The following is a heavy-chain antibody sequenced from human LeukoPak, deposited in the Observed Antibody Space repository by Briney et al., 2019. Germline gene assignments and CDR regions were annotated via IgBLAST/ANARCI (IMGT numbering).Heavy chain of an antibody. Sequence: ASVKVSCKASGYTFTGYYMHWVRQAPGQGLEWMGWINPNSGGTDYAQKFQGRFTMTRDTSISTAYMEMWSLRSDDTAVYYCAREPPAGAFDIWGQGTMVTVSS. CDR1: GYTFTGYY. CDR2: INPNSGGT. J-gene: IGHJ3*02. V-gene: IGHV1-2*02. CDR3: AREPPAGAFDI.